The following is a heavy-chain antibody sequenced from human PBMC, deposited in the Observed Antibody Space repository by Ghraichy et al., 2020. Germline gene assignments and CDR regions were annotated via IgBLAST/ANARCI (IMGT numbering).Heavy chain of an antibody. J-gene: IGHJ5*02. Sequence: ASVKVSCKASGYTFTGYYMHWVRQAPGQGLEWMGWINPNSGGTNYAQKFQGRVTMTRDTSISTAYMELSRLRSDDTAVYYCARPIQPINVVVPAAIDWFDPWGQGTLVTVSS. CDR1: GYTFTGYY. V-gene: IGHV1-2*02. CDR3: ARPIQPINVVVPAAIDWFDP. D-gene: IGHD2-2*02. CDR2: INPNSGGT.